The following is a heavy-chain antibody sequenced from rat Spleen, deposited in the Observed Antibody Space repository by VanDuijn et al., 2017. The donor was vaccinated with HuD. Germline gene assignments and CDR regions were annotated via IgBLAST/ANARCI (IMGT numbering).Heavy chain of an antibody. CDR3: ARENYYSSQGSYLDY. D-gene: IGHD1-2*01. CDR1: GFSLTSYH. CDR2: IWGDGST. V-gene: IGHV2-32*01. Sequence: QVQLKESGPGLVKPSETLSLTCTVSGFSLTSYHVSWVRQPPGKGLEWMGVIWGDGSTAYNSALKSRLSISRDTSKSQVFLKMNSLQTEDTATYYCARENYYSSQGSYLDYWGQGVMVTVSS. J-gene: IGHJ2*01.